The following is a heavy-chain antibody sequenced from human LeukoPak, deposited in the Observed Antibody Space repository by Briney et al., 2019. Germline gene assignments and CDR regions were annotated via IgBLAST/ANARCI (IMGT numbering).Heavy chain of an antibody. V-gene: IGHV3-7*03. D-gene: IGHD5-24*01. CDR1: GFTFTTYW. CDR3: ARDPPRWTSSRYFDL. CDR2: IKQDGSET. J-gene: IGHJ2*01. Sequence: PGGSLRLSCAASGFTFTTYWMNWVRQAPGKGLEWVADIKQDGSETRTVDSVKGRFIISRDNAKKSLYLQLNSLTVEDTGMYYCARDPPRWTSSRYFDLWGRGTLVIVSS.